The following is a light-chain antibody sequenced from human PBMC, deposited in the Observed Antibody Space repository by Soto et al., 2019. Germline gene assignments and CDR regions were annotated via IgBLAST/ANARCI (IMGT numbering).Light chain of an antibody. CDR2: DAS. Sequence: TQSPDTLSVSPGQRVTLSCRASQSISSYLAWYQQRPGQPSRLLIYDASNRATGIPARFSGSGSGTEITLTISSLKSEDFAVYYCQQYNNWPRTFGQGTKVDI. CDR1: QSISSY. V-gene: IGKV3D-15*01. CDR3: QQYNNWPRT. J-gene: IGKJ1*01.